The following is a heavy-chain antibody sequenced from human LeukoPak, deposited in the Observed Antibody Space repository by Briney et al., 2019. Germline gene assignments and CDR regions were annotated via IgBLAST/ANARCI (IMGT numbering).Heavy chain of an antibody. CDR3: ASGPTRSGEPFYY. J-gene: IGHJ4*02. Sequence: SETLSLTCTVSGGSISSYYWSWSRQPAGKGLEWIGRIYTSGSTNYNPSLKSRVTMSVDTSKNQFSLKLSSVTAADTAVYYCASGPTRSGEPFYYWGQGTLVTVSS. V-gene: IGHV4-4*07. CDR1: GGSISSYY. D-gene: IGHD3-16*01. CDR2: IYTSGST.